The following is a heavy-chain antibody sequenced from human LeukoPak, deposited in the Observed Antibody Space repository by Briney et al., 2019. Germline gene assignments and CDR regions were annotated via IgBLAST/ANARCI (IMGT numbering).Heavy chain of an antibody. CDR2: ISGSGGST. CDR1: GFTFFTYA. J-gene: IGHJ3*02. CDR3: AKEFSYRPRDAFDI. Sequence: PSGGSLRLSCAASGFTFFTYAMSWVRQAPGRGLEWVSGISGSGGSTYYADSVKGRFIISRDNSKNTLYLEMSSLRAEDTAVYYCAKEFSYRPRDAFDIWGQGTMVTVSS. D-gene: IGHD3-16*02. V-gene: IGHV3-23*01.